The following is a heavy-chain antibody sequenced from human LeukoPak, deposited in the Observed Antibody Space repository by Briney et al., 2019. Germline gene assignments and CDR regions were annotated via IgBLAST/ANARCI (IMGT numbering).Heavy chain of an antibody. J-gene: IGHJ4*02. V-gene: IGHV5-51*01. CDR1: GYSFTSYW. CDR3: ARRSSSYPPYYFDY. Sequence: GESLKISCKGSGYSFTSYWIAWVRQMPGKCLEWMGIIYPGDSDTRYSPSFQGQVTISADKSISTDYLQWSSLEASDTAMYYCARRSSSYPPYYFDYWGQGTLVTVSS. D-gene: IGHD6-6*01. CDR2: IYPGDSDT.